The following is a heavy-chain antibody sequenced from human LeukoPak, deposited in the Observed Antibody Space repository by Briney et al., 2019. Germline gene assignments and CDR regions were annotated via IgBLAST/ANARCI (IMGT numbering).Heavy chain of an antibody. Sequence: GGSLRLSCAASGFTFNRNAISWVRQAPGKGLEWVAVISYDGSNKYYADSVKGRFTISRDNSKNTLYLQMNSLRAEDTAVYYCAKVLRYFDWLVNDYWGQGTLVTVSS. D-gene: IGHD3-9*01. CDR2: ISYDGSNK. CDR1: GFTFNRNA. CDR3: AKVLRYFDWLVNDY. J-gene: IGHJ4*02. V-gene: IGHV3-30*18.